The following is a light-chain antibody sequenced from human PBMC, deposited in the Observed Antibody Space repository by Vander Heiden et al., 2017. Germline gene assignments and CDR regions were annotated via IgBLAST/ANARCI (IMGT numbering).Light chain of an antibody. CDR1: EGIARQ. J-gene: IGKJ5*01. CDR2: PSS. Sequence: DNSFNESPSFVSASVGDRVTITCRASEGIARQLAWYQQKPWMAPKRLISPSSTLQHGVPARGSGSGSGKEFTLTISRRQPEDFATYYCQQSNAYPTFGQGTRLDIK. CDR3: QQSNAYPT. V-gene: IGKV1-9*01.